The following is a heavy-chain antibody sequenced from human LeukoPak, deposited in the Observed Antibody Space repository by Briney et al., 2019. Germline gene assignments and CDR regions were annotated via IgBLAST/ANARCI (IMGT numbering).Heavy chain of an antibody. J-gene: IGHJ6*02. D-gene: IGHD2-2*01. Sequence: PSETLSLTCAVSGGSISSGGYSWSWIRRPPGKGLEWIGYIYHSGSTYYNPSLKSRVTISVDRSKNQLSLKLSSVTAADTAVYYCARGPHCSSTSCYGYYYYGMDVWGQGTTVTVSS. CDR1: GGSISSGGYS. CDR3: ARGPHCSSTSCYGYYYYGMDV. V-gene: IGHV4-30-2*01. CDR2: IYHSGST.